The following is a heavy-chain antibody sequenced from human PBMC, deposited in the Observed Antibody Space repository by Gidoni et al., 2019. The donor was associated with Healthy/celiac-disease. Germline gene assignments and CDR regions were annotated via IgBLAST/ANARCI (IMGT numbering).Heavy chain of an antibody. CDR3: ARAWGYNSGWFDP. CDR1: GGTFSSYA. CDR2: IIPICGTA. D-gene: IGHD1-20*01. Sequence: QVQLVQSGAEVKKPGSSVTVSCKASGGTFSSYAIRWVRQAPGQGLEWMGGIIPICGTANYAQKFQGRVTITADESTSTAYMELSSLRSEDTAVYYCARAWGYNSGWFDPWGQGTLVTVSS. J-gene: IGHJ5*02. V-gene: IGHV1-69*01.